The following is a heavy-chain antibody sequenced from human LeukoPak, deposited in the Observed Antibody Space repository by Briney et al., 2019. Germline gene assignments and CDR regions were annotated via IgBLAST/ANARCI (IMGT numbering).Heavy chain of an antibody. CDR2: IYSGGST. V-gene: IGHV3-53*05. D-gene: IGHD5-12*01. CDR1: EFTVSSNY. J-gene: IGHJ4*02. CDR3: AKALGYGGYY. Sequence: GGSLRLSCAASEFTVSSNYMSWVRQAPGKGLEWVSVIYSGGSTYYADSVKGRFTISRDNSKNTLYLQMNSLRAEDTAVYYCAKALGYGGYYWGQGTLVTVSS.